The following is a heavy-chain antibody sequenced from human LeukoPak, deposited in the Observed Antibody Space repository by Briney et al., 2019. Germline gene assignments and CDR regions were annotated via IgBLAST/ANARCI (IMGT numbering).Heavy chain of an antibody. J-gene: IGHJ4*02. CDR1: GGSFSGYY. CDR2: INHSGST. CDR3: ARARAGNFDY. Sequence: SETLSLTCAVYGGSFSGYYWSWIRQPPGKGLEWIGEINHSGSTNYNPSLKSRVTISVDTSKNQFSLKLSSVTAADTAVYYRARARAGNFDYWGQGTLVTVSS. V-gene: IGHV4-34*01. D-gene: IGHD1-1*01.